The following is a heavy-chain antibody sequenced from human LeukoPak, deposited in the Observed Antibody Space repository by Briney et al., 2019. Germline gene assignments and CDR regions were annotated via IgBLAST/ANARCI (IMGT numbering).Heavy chain of an antibody. CDR2: ISWNSGYI. Sequence: GRSLRLSCAASRFTFDNYAMHWVPQAPGKGLEWLSIISWNSGYIGYADSVKGRFTISRDNAKKSLDLQMNSLRAEDTAFYYCAKVRGTYSSGYFFDYWGQGTLITVSS. CDR1: RFTFDNYA. J-gene: IGHJ4*02. V-gene: IGHV3-9*01. D-gene: IGHD6-19*01. CDR3: AKVRGTYSSGYFFDY.